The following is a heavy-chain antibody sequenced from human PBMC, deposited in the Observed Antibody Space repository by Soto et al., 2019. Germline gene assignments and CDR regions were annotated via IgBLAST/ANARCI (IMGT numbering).Heavy chain of an antibody. CDR3: ARVPSYGTTAFDI. CDR1: GGTLSSYA. V-gene: IGHV1-69*13. Sequence: ASVKVSCKASGGTLSSYAISWVRQAPGQGLEWMGGIIPIFGTANYAQKFQGRVTITADESTSTAYMELSSLRSEDTAVYYCARVPSYGTTAFDIWGQGTMVTVSS. CDR2: IIPIFGTA. J-gene: IGHJ3*02. D-gene: IGHD3-10*01.